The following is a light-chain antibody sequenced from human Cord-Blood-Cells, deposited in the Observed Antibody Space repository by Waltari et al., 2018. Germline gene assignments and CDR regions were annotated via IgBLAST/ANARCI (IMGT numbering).Light chain of an antibody. J-gene: IGKJ3*01. CDR1: RSVSSNY. CDR2: GAS. Sequence: EIVLTHSPGTPSLSPGGRATPSCRASRSVSSNYLAWYQQKPGQVPRLLIDGASGRATGIPDRFSGSGSGTDFTLTISRLEPEDFAVYYCQQYGSSPGTFGPGTKVDIK. V-gene: IGKV3-20*01. CDR3: QQYGSSPGT.